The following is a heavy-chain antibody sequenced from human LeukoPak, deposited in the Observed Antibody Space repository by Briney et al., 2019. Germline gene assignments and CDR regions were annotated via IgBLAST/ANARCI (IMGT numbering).Heavy chain of an antibody. CDR2: IYYSGST. CDR3: ARDKREPRYAFDI. D-gene: IGHD1-26*01. Sequence: SETLSLTCTVSGGSISSSFYYWGWIRQPPGKGLEWIGSIYYSGSTYYNPSLKSRVTISVDKSKNQFSLKLSSVTAADTAVYYCARDKREPRYAFDIWGQGTMVTVSS. CDR1: GGSISSSFYY. J-gene: IGHJ3*02. V-gene: IGHV4-39*07.